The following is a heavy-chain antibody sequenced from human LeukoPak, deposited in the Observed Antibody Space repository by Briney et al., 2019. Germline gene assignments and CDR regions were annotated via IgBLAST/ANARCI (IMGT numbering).Heavy chain of an antibody. CDR2: INLSGGST. V-gene: IGHV1-46*01. Sequence: ASVKVSCKASGYTLTSYYMHLVRQAPGQGLEWMGIINLSGGSTSYAQKFQGRVTMTRDTSTSTVYMELSSLRSEDTAVYYCARGLGSSWYDYYYYYGMDVWGQGTTVTVSS. D-gene: IGHD6-13*01. J-gene: IGHJ6*02. CDR1: GYTLTSYY. CDR3: ARGLGSSWYDYYYYYGMDV.